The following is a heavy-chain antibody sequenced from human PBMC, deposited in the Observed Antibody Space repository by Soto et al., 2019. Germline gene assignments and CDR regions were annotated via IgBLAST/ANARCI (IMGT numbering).Heavy chain of an antibody. CDR2: IYSGGST. CDR1: GFTVSSNY. D-gene: IGHD6-19*01. V-gene: IGHV3-66*01. Sequence: EVQLVESGGGLVQPGGSLRLSCAASGFTVSSNYMSWVRQAPGKGLEWVSVIYSGGSTYYADSVKGRFTISRDNSKNTLYLQMNSLRAEDTAVYYCARDWEAVAEYDAFDIWGQGTMVTVSS. J-gene: IGHJ3*02. CDR3: ARDWEAVAEYDAFDI.